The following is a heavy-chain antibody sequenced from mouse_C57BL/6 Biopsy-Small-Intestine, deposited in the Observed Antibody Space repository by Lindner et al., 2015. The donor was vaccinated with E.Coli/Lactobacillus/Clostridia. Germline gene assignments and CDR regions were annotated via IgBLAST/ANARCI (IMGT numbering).Heavy chain of an antibody. D-gene: IGHD2-12*01. CDR3: ARYDNYYSYSFAY. CDR1: GNTFTDCY. J-gene: IGHJ3*01. Sequence: VQLQESGPELVKPGASVKMSCKASGNTFTDCYMNWVKQSHGKSLEWIGRINPRNGGTSYNQKFKDKATLTVDKSLSTAYMQLNSLTSEDSAVYYCARYDNYYSYSFAYWGQGTLVTVSA. CDR2: INPRNGGT. V-gene: IGHV1-19*01.